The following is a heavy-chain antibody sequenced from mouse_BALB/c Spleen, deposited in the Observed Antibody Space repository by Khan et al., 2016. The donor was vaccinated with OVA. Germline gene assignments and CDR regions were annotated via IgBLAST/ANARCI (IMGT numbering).Heavy chain of an antibody. CDR2: INPNNGGT. Sequence: QVQLQQSGAELVKPGASVKLSCKASGYTFTSYYMYWVKQRPGQGLEWIGEINPNNGGTNFNEKFKSKATLTVDKSSSTAYMQLNNLKAEDSAVYYCTRSGYGSFAYWGQGTLVTVSA. CDR1: GYTFTSYY. J-gene: IGHJ3*01. CDR3: TRSGYGSFAY. D-gene: IGHD2-2*01. V-gene: IGHV1S81*02.